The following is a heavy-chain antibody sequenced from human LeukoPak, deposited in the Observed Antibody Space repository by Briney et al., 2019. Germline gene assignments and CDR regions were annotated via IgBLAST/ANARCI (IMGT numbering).Heavy chain of an antibody. CDR1: GFTFSSYS. CDR2: ISSSSSYI. Sequence: PGGSLRLSCAASGFTFSSYSMNWVRQAPGKGLEWVSSISSSSSYIYYADSVKGRFTISRDNAKNSLYPQMNSLRAEDTAVYYCARAPFRAAADTDLYYYYYYMDVWGKGTTVTISS. J-gene: IGHJ6*03. CDR3: ARAPFRAAADTDLYYYYYYMDV. D-gene: IGHD6-13*01. V-gene: IGHV3-21*04.